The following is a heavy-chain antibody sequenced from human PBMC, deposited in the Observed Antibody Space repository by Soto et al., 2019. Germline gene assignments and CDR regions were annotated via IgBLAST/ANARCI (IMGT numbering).Heavy chain of an antibody. Sequence: GGSLRLSCAASGFTLSSYAMSWVRQAPGKGLEWVSTLSNSGGTTYYPDSVKGRFTISRDSSKSTLYLEMNSLRAEDTAVYYCARRGIGYYNMDVWGRGTTVTVSS. D-gene: IGHD3-16*01. V-gene: IGHV3-23*01. CDR1: GFTLSSYA. CDR2: LSNSGGTT. CDR3: ARRGIGYYNMDV. J-gene: IGHJ6*03.